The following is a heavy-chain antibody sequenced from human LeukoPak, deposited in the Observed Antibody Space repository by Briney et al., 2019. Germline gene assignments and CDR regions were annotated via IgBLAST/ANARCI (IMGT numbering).Heavy chain of an antibody. V-gene: IGHV4-59*08. D-gene: IGHD2-2*01. CDR3: ARQRVVPGNGYNWFDP. Sequence: SETLSLTCTVSGGSISSYYWSWIRQPPGKGLEWIGCISYTGSTNYNPSLRSRLTISVDTSKNQFSLKLSSVTAADTAVYYCARQRVVPGNGYNWFDPWGQGTLVTVSS. J-gene: IGHJ5*02. CDR1: GGSISSYY. CDR2: ISYTGST.